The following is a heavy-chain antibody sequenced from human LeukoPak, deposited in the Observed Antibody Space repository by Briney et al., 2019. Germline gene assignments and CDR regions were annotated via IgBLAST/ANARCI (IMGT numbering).Heavy chain of an antibody. V-gene: IGHV1-69*06. Sequence: SVKVSCKASGGTFNSYAIIWVRQAPGQGLEWMGGIIPIFCTANYAQKLQGRVTIPADKSTSTAYTALSSLGSQDRAVYYCAREARGGLGYFDYWGQGTLVTVSS. CDR2: IIPIFCTA. CDR3: AREARGGLGYFDY. J-gene: IGHJ4*02. D-gene: IGHD3-10*01. CDR1: GGTFNSYA.